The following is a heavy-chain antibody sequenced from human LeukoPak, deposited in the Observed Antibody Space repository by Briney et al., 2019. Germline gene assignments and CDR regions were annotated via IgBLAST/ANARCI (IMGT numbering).Heavy chain of an antibody. Sequence: GGSLRLSCAASGFTFSSYGMLWVRQAPRKGLEGVAFIRYDGSNKYYPDSLKGRFTISRDNSKNTLYLQMNSLRAEDTGVYYCAKDLHLSITMIVVGGVFDFWGQGTLVTVSS. D-gene: IGHD3-22*01. CDR1: GFTFSSYG. J-gene: IGHJ4*02. CDR2: IRYDGSNK. V-gene: IGHV3-30*02. CDR3: AKDLHLSITMIVVGGVFDF.